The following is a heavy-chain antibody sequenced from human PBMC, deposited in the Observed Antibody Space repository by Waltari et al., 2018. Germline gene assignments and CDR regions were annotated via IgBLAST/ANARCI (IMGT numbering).Heavy chain of an antibody. CDR3: AREQVEQQLVLSGYYYGMDV. V-gene: IGHV1-18*01. J-gene: IGHJ6*02. CDR2: ISAYNGNT. Sequence: QVQLVQSGAEVKKPGASVKVSCKASGYTFTSYGISWVRQAPGQGLEWMGWISAYNGNTNYAQKLQGRVTITADESTSTAYMELSSLRSEDTAVYYCAREQVEQQLVLSGYYYGMDVWGQGTTVTVSS. D-gene: IGHD6-13*01. CDR1: GYTFTSYG.